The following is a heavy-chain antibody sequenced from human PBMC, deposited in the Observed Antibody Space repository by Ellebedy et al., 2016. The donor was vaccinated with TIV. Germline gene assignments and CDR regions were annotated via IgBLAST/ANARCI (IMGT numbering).Heavy chain of an antibody. CDR1: GYTFTSYA. D-gene: IGHD3-3*01. J-gene: IGHJ4*02. CDR2: INAGNGDT. CDR3: ATVPNDFWSGFSRFDY. Sequence: AASVKVSCKASGYTFTSYAMHWVRQAPGQRLEWMGWINAGNGDTKYSQKFQGRVTMTEDTSTDTAYMELSSLRSEDTAVYYWATVPNDFWSGFSRFDYWGQGTLVTVSS. V-gene: IGHV1-3*01.